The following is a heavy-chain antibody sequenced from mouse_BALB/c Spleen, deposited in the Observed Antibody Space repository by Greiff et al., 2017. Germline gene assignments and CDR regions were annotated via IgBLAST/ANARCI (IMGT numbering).Heavy chain of an antibody. CDR1: GYTFTDYN. D-gene: IGHD2-10*02. CDR3: ARGYGNYFYAMDY. Sequence: EVQLQQSGPELVKPGASVKISCKASGYTFTDYNMHWVKQSHGKSLEWIGYIYPYNGGTGYNQKFKSKATLTVDNSSSTAYMELRSLTSEDSAVYYCARGYGNYFYAMDYWGQGTSVTVSS. CDR2: IYPYNGGT. V-gene: IGHV1S29*02. J-gene: IGHJ4*01.